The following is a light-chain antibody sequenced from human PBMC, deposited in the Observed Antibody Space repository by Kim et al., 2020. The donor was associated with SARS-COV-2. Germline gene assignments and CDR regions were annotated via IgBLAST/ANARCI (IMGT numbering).Light chain of an antibody. CDR2: GKT. Sequence: VPLGETVTITCQGDSLRSYYATWLKQKKEEAPIIVIYGKTNRPSGIPDRFAGSSSGSTASLTITETQAGDEAEYYCNSRDSNDNVVFGGGTQLTVL. V-gene: IGLV3-19*01. J-gene: IGLJ3*02. CDR3: NSRDSNDNVV. CDR1: SLRSYY.